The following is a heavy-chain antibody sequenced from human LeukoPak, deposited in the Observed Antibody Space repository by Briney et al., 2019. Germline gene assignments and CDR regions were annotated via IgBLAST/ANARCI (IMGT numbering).Heavy chain of an antibody. J-gene: IGHJ4*02. D-gene: IGHD5-24*01. CDR1: GGTLSSYA. CDR2: IIPIFGTA. Sequence: ASVKVSCKASGGTLSSYAISWVRQAPGQGLEWMGGIIPIFGTANYAQKFQGRVTITTDESTSTAYMELSSLRSEDTAVYYCARVRDGYNRRFYFDYWGQGTLVTVSS. V-gene: IGHV1-69*05. CDR3: ARVRDGYNRRFYFDY.